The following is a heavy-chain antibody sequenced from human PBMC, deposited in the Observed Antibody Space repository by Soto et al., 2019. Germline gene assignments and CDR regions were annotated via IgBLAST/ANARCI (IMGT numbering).Heavy chain of an antibody. CDR3: ARDLTAVGRGGDY. CDR1: GFTFSTHW. V-gene: IGHV3-7*05. D-gene: IGHD3-10*01. J-gene: IGHJ4*02. CDR2: INQDGSDK. Sequence: EVQLVESGGDLVQPGGSLRLSCAASGFTFSTHWMTWVRQAPGKGLEWVANINQDGSDKNYVDSVKGRFTVSRDNSKNSLYLQMNGLRAEDTAVYYCARDLTAVGRGGDYWGLGTQVTVSS.